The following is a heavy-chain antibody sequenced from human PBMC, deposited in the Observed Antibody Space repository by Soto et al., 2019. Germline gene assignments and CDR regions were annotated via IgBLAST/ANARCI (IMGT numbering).Heavy chain of an antibody. CDR2: ISGSDGST. Sequence: EVQLLESGGGLVQPGGSVRLSWAALGFTLSTYGMNWVRRAPGKGLEGVIGISGSDGSTYYAVSVKGRFTISRDSSKNTLYLQMNTLRAEDTAVYYCAKDTYYHWGQGTLLTVSS. D-gene: IGHD3-3*02. CDR3: AKDTYYH. J-gene: IGHJ4*02. V-gene: IGHV3-23*01. CDR1: GFTLSTYG.